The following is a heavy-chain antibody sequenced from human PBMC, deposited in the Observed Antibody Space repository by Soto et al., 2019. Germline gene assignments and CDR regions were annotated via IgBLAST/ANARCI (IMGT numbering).Heavy chain of an antibody. CDR3: ATAGLGGYPYHYGMDV. CDR2: IWYDGSNK. D-gene: IGHD1-26*01. J-gene: IGHJ6*02. V-gene: IGHV3-33*01. CDR1: GFTFSSYG. Sequence: GGSLRLSCAASGFTFSSYGMHWVRQAPGKGLEWVAVIWYDGSNKYYVDSVKGRFTISRDNSKNTLYLQMNSLRGEDSAVYYCATAGLGGYPYHYGMDVWGQGTTVTVSS.